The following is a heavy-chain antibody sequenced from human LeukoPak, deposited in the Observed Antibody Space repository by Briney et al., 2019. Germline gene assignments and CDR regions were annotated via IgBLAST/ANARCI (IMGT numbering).Heavy chain of an antibody. V-gene: IGHV3-23*01. CDR2: ISGSGDST. Sequence: GGSLRLSCAASGFTFSTYAVNWVRQAPGKGLEWVSTISGSGDSTYYADSVKGRFTISRDNSKDTLYLQMSSVRVDDTAVYYCAKFNGLKFPSLIDYWGQGTLVTVSS. CDR3: AKFNGLKFPSLIDY. CDR1: GFTFSTYA. J-gene: IGHJ4*02. D-gene: IGHD1-26*01.